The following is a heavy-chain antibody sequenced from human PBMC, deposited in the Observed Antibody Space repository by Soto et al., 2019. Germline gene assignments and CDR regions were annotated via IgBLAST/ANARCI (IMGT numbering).Heavy chain of an antibody. CDR1: GGSISSGGYY. D-gene: IGHD6-13*01. V-gene: IGHV4-31*03. J-gene: IGHJ5*02. CDR3: ARGAAAGTFLAWFDP. Sequence: QVQLQESGPGLVKPSQTLSLTCTVSGGSISSGGYYWSWIRQHPGKGLEWIGYIYYSGSTYYNPSLKSRVTISVDTSKNQFSLKLSSVTAADTAVYYCARGAAAGTFLAWFDPWGQGTLVTVSS. CDR2: IYYSGST.